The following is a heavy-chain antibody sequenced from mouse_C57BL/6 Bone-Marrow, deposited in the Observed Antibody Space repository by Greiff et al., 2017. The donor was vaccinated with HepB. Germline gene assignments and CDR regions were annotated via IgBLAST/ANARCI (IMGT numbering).Heavy chain of an antibody. D-gene: IGHD1-1*01. Sequence: EVQLQQSGGDLVKPGGSLKLSCAASGFTFSSYGMSWVRQTPDKRLEWVATISSGGSYTYYPDSVKGRFTISRDNAKNTLYLQMSSLKSEDTAMYYCARRGYYYGSSYEGFFDYWGQGTTLTVSS. V-gene: IGHV5-6*01. CDR3: ARRGYYYGSSYEGFFDY. J-gene: IGHJ2*01. CDR2: ISSGGSYT. CDR1: GFTFSSYG.